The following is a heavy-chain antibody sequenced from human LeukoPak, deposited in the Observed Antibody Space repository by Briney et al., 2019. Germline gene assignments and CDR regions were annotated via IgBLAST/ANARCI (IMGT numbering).Heavy chain of an antibody. CDR1: GFTFSSYG. Sequence: GGSLRLSCAASGFTFSSYGMHWVRQAPGKGLEYVSAINSNGGSTYYANSVKGRFTISRDNSKNTLYLKMGSLRAEDMAVYYCARGGAAAGTRGNDYWGQGTLVTVST. D-gene: IGHD6-13*01. CDR2: INSNGGST. J-gene: IGHJ4*02. V-gene: IGHV3-64*01. CDR3: ARGGAAAGTRGNDY.